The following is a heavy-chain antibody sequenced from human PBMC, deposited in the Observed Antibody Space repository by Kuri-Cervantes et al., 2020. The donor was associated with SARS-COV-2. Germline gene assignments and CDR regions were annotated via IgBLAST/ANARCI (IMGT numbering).Heavy chain of an antibody. V-gene: IGHV1-2*04. Sequence: ASVKVSCKASRYTFTGYYMHWVRQAPGQGLEWMGWINPNSGGTNSAQEFQGWVTMTRDTSISTVYMELSRLRSHDTAVYFCARDLLDDLVVKSARRNYYYAMDVWGQGTTVTVSS. J-gene: IGHJ6*02. CDR1: RYTFTGYY. CDR3: ARDLLDDLVVKSARRNYYYAMDV. D-gene: IGHD2-2*01. CDR2: INPNSGGT.